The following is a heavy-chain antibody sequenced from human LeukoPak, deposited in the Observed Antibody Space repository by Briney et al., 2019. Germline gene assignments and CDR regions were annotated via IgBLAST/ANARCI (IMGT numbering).Heavy chain of an antibody. V-gene: IGHV3-73*01. D-gene: IGHD6-19*01. CDR2: IRSRANSYAT. J-gene: IGHJ4*02. CDR3: TRLLDSSGQYDY. CDR1: GFTFSGAG. Sequence: GGSLRLSCAASGFTFSGAGMHWVRQASGEGLEWVGRIRSRANSYATAYAASVKGRFTVSRDDSKNTAYLQMNSLKTEDTAVYYCTRLLDSSGQYDYWGQGTLVTVSS.